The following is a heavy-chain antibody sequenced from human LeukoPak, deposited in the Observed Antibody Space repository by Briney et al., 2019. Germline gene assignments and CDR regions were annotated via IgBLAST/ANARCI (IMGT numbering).Heavy chain of an antibody. CDR1: GFTFSSYG. Sequence: GRSLRLSCAASGFTFSSYGMHWVRQAPGKGLEWVAVISYDGSNKYYADSVKGRFTISRDNSKNTLYLQMNSLRAEDTAVYYCAKDRPPNPTEPLLYGDAFDIWGQGTMVTVSS. J-gene: IGHJ3*02. CDR3: AKDRPPNPTEPLLYGDAFDI. D-gene: IGHD2/OR15-2a*01. CDR2: ISYDGSNK. V-gene: IGHV3-30*18.